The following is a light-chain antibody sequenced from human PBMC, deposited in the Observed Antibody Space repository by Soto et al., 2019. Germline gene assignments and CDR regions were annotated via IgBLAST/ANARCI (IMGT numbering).Light chain of an antibody. Sequence: DIQMTQSPSSLSASVVDIVTITCRASENIDTYLNWYQQKSGKEPNLLIYAASTLQSGVPSRLSSSLYGTDITLTISSLQPEDFPTQFSQQSYRXPCT. CDR3: QQSYRXPCT. J-gene: IGKJ2*02. V-gene: IGKV1-39*01. CDR2: AAS. CDR1: ENIDTY.